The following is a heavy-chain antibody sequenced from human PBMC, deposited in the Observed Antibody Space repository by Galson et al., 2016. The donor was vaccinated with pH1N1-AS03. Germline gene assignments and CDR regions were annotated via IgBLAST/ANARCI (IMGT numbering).Heavy chain of an antibody. CDR3: TRHPRRAAGGLGGFDP. Sequence: SLRLSCAASGFNFSASAMHWVRQTSGKGLEWLGRIRANAYNYATEYAAPVRGRFTISKDDSKNTAFLQMNSLKIEDTAVYYCTRHPRRAAGGLGGFDPWGQGTLVTVSS. CDR2: IRANAYNYAT. CDR1: GFNFSASA. V-gene: IGHV3-73*01. J-gene: IGHJ5*02. D-gene: IGHD6-13*01.